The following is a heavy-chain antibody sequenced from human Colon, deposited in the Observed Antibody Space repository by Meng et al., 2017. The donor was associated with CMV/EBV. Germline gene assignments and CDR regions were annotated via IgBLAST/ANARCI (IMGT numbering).Heavy chain of an antibody. V-gene: IGHV4-39*07. J-gene: IGHJ5*02. CDR2: VYYSGTT. CDR3: ARRGIVAAGWFDP. CDR1: GGSISSSGFD. Sequence: TVCGGSISSSGFDWGWIRQPPGKGMEWIGSVYYSGTTYYNASLKRRVTISVDTSKNQFSLKLTSVTAADTAVYYCARRGIVAAGWFDPWGQGTLVTVSS. D-gene: IGHD6-13*01.